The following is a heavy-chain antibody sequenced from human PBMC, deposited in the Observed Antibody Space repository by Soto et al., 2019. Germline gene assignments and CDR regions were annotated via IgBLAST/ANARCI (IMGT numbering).Heavy chain of an antibody. V-gene: IGHV3-11*04. CDR3: ARESEDLTSNFDY. J-gene: IGHJ4*02. Sequence: PGGALRLSCAASVFPFSDYYMGWIRPAPGKGLEWVSYISSDGTFMYYADSVKGRFTISRDKAKNSLYLEMHSLRAEDTAVYYCARESEDLTSNFDYWGQGTLVNVSS. CDR2: ISSDGTFM. CDR1: VFPFSDYY.